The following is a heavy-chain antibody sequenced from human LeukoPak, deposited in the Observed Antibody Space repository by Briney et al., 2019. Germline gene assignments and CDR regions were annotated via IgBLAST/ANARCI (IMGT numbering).Heavy chain of an antibody. CDR1: GFTFSNAW. Sequence: GGSLRLSCAASGFTFSNAWMSWVRQAPGKGLEWVSVIYSGGSTYYADSVKGRFTISRDNSKNTLYLQMNSLRAEDTAVYYCASLDSSSWNYFDYWGQGTLVTVSS. CDR2: IYSGGST. CDR3: ASLDSSSWNYFDY. J-gene: IGHJ4*02. V-gene: IGHV3-53*01. D-gene: IGHD6-13*01.